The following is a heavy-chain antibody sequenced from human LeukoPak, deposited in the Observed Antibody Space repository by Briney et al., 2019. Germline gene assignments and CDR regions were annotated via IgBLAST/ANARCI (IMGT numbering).Heavy chain of an antibody. D-gene: IGHD2/OR15-2a*01. Sequence: PGGSLRLSCAASGFTFSTSTMNWVRQAPGKGLEWVSSISGGSDYIYYADSVKGRFTISRDNAKNSLYLQMNSLRGEDTAVYYCVRIPNSADFPNWFDPWGQGTLVAVSS. V-gene: IGHV3-21*01. J-gene: IGHJ5*02. CDR3: VRIPNSADFPNWFDP. CDR1: GFTFSTST. CDR2: ISGGSDYI.